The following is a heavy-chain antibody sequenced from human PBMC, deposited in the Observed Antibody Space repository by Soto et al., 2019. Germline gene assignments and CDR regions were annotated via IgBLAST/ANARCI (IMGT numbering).Heavy chain of an antibody. CDR2: IKSKTDGGTT. CDR1: GFTFSNAW. J-gene: IGHJ5*02. CDR3: TTGVYVAWFDP. Sequence: PGGSLRLSCAASGFTFSNAWMSWVRQAPGKGLEWVGRIKSKTDGGTTDYAAPVKGRFTISRDDSKNTLYLQMNSLKTGDTAVYYCTTGVYVAWFDPWGQGTLVTVSS. D-gene: IGHD3-16*01. V-gene: IGHV3-15*01.